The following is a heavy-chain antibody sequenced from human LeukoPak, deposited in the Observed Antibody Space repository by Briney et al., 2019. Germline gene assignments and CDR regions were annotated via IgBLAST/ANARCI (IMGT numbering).Heavy chain of an antibody. V-gene: IGHV3-48*03. CDR3: ATTNYYGSGSYRTQPFDY. Sequence: PGGSLRLSCAASGFTFSSYEMNWVRQAPGKGLEWVSYITSSGTTIYYADSLKGRFTISRDNAKNSLYLQMNSLGAEDTAVYYCATTNYYGSGSYRTQPFDYWGQGTLVTVSS. J-gene: IGHJ4*02. CDR2: ITSSGTTI. CDR1: GFTFSSYE. D-gene: IGHD3-10*01.